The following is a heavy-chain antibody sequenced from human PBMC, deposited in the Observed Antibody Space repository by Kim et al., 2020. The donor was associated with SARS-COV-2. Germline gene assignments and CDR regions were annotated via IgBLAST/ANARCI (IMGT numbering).Heavy chain of an antibody. CDR1: GYSISSGYY. CDR3: ASRYYDSSGYYPYYFDY. CDR2: IYHSGST. Sequence: SETLSLTCTVSGYSISSGYYWGWIRQPPGKGLEWIGSIYHSGSTYYNPSLKSRVTISVDTSKNQFSLKLSSVTAADTAVYYCASRYYDSSGYYPYYFDY. D-gene: IGHD3-22*01. J-gene: IGHJ4*01. V-gene: IGHV4-38-2*02.